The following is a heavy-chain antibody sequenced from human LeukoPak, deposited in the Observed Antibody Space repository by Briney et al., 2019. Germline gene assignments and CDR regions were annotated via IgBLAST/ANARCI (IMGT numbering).Heavy chain of an antibody. CDR2: ISSSSSYI. D-gene: IGHD6-13*01. Sequence: GSLRLSCAASGFTFSSYSMNWVRQAPGKGLEWVSSISSSSSYIYYADSVKGRFTISRDNSKNTLYLQMNSLSAEDTAVYYCAKKGGELAAAGGNYFDYWGQGTLVTVSS. V-gene: IGHV3-21*01. CDR3: AKKGGELAAAGGNYFDY. CDR1: GFTFSSYS. J-gene: IGHJ4*02.